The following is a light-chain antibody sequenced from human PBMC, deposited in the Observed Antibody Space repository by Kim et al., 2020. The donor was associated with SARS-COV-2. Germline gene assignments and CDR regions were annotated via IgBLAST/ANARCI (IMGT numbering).Light chain of an antibody. CDR1: QSIISNY. V-gene: IGKV3-20*01. CDR3: QQHGNSPRT. J-gene: IGKJ1*01. CDR2: GAS. Sequence: EIVLTQSPGTLSLSPGERATLSCRASQSIISNYLAWYQQKPGQAPRLLIYGASSRATGIPDRFSGSGSGTDFTLTISRLEPEDFAVYYCQQHGNSPRTFGQGTKVDIK.